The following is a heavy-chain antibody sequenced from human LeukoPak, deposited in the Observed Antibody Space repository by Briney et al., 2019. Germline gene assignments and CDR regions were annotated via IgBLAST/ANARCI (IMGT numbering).Heavy chain of an antibody. V-gene: IGHV3-48*01. CDR2: ISSSSSTI. CDR3: ARDKSYEWELLGPWFDP. Sequence: PGGSLRLSCAASGFTFSSYGIHWVRQAPGKGLEWVSYISSSSSTIYYADSVKGRFTISRDNAKNSLYLQMNSLRAEDTAVYYCARDKSYEWELLGPWFDPWGQGTLVTVSS. CDR1: GFTFSSYG. J-gene: IGHJ5*02. D-gene: IGHD1-26*01.